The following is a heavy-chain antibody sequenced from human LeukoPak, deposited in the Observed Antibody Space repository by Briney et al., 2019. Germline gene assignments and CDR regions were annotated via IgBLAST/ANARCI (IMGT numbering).Heavy chain of an antibody. CDR2: IYYSGST. J-gene: IGHJ4*02. CDR1: GGSISSGDFH. V-gene: IGHV4-31*03. D-gene: IGHD5-24*01. Sequence: SQTLSLTCTVSGGSISSGDFHWNWIRQHPGKGLEWVGYIYYSGSTYYNPSLKSRLTISLDTSTNQFSLTLTSVTAADTAVYYCARDRGDGYNYLLDYWGQGTLVTASS. CDR3: ARDRGDGYNYLLDY.